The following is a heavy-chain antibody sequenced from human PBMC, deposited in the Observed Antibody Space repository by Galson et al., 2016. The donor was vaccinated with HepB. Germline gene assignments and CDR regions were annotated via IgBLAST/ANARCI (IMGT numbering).Heavy chain of an antibody. V-gene: IGHV4-59*01. CDR1: SGSTSNYY. Sequence: LSLTCTVSSGSTSNYYWNWIRQPPGRGLEWIGSLYHSGKSDYSPSLKSRVTISLDKSRNHLSLKLTSLTAADTAIYYCAREKGGAFDVWGQGTLATVSS. CDR2: LYHSGKS. J-gene: IGHJ3*01. CDR3: AREKGGAFDV.